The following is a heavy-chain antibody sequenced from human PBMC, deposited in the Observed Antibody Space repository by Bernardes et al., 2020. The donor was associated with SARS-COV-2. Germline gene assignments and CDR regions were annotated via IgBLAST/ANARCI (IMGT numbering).Heavy chain of an antibody. CDR1: GYTFAHYY. D-gene: IGHD3-22*01. CDR3: ARDTDYYDNSGFSHFFDY. Sequence: ASVKVSCKTSGYTFAHYYLHWVRQAPGQGLEWMGWISGYTGNTNYAQKLQGRVTMTTDTSTSTAYMELRSLRSDDTAVYYCARDTDYYDNSGFSHFFDYWGQGTLVTVSS. CDR2: ISGYTGNT. V-gene: IGHV1-18*04. J-gene: IGHJ4*02.